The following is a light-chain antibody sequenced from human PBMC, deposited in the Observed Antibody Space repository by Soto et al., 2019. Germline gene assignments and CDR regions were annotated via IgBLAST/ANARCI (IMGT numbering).Light chain of an antibody. CDR3: QQFSSYPLT. J-gene: IGKJ4*01. V-gene: IGKV1-5*01. CDR1: QNISPW. Sequence: DIQMTQSPSTLFASVGDRVTIACRASQNISPWLAWYQQKPGKAPKLLIYGASSLEGGVPSRFSGSGSGRDFTLTISSLLPDDFAVYYCQQFSSYPLTFGGGTKVDIK. CDR2: GAS.